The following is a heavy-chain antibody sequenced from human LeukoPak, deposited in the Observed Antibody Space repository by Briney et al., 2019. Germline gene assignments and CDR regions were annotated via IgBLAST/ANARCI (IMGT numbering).Heavy chain of an antibody. Sequence: GGSLRLSCAASGFTFSSYEMNWVRQAPGKGLEWVSSISSSSSYIYYADSVKGRFTISRDNAKNSLYLQMNSLRAEDTAVYYCATYYYDSSGYYYGDYWGQGTLVTVSS. J-gene: IGHJ4*02. CDR1: GFTFSSYE. CDR3: ATYYYDSSGYYYGDY. CDR2: ISSSSSYI. D-gene: IGHD3-22*01. V-gene: IGHV3-21*01.